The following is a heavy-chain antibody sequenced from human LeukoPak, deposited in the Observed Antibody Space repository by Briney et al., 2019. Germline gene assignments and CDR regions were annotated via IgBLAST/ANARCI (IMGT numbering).Heavy chain of an antibody. Sequence: ASVKVSCKASGYTFTGYYMHWVRQAPGQGLEWMGWINPNSGGTNYAQKFQGRVTMTRDTSISTAYMELSRLRSDDTAVYYCARSDPFGYSSGWDFDYWGQGTLVTVSS. CDR3: ARSDPFGYSSGWDFDY. CDR1: GYTFTGYY. J-gene: IGHJ4*02. CDR2: INPNSGGT. V-gene: IGHV1-2*02. D-gene: IGHD6-19*01.